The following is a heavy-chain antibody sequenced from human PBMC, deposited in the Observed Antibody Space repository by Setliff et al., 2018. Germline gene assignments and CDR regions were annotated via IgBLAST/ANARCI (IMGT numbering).Heavy chain of an antibody. Sequence: ASVKVSCKASGYTFTSYYMHWVRQAPGQGLEWMGIINPSGGSTSYAQKFQGRVTMTRDTSKSTVYMELSSLRSEDTAVYYCAREGAAGTIDYWGQGTLVTVSS. J-gene: IGHJ4*02. CDR2: INPSGGST. CDR1: GYTFTSYY. D-gene: IGHD6-13*01. CDR3: AREGAAGTIDY. V-gene: IGHV1-46*01.